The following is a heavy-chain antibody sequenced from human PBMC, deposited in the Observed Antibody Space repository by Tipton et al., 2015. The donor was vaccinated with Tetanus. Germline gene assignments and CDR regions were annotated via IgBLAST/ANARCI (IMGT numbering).Heavy chain of an antibody. CDR2: ISYDGNYQ. D-gene: IGHD6-13*01. J-gene: IGHJ4*02. Sequence: QLVQSGGGVVQPGRSLRLSCAASGFTFSNSGMHWVRQAPGKGLEWVAIISYDGNYQSYAESVKGRFTISRDNSKSTLFPQMNGLRAEDTAVYHCMYTISRSAFDYWGQGSLVTVSS. V-gene: IGHV3-30*03. CDR1: GFTFSNSG. CDR3: MYTISRSAFDY.